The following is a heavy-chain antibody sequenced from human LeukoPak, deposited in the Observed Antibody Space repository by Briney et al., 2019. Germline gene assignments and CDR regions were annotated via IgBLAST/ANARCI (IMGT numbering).Heavy chain of an antibody. J-gene: IGHJ4*02. CDR2: IYYSGST. CDR3: ARGGRLLGKFDY. CDR1: GGSFSGYY. Sequence: MASETLSLTCAVYGGSFSGYYWSWIRQPPGKGLEWIGYIYYSGSTNYNPSLKSRVTISVDTSTNQFSLKLSSVTAADTAVYFCARGGRLLGKFDYWGQGTLVTVSS. D-gene: IGHD3-22*01. V-gene: IGHV4-34*11.